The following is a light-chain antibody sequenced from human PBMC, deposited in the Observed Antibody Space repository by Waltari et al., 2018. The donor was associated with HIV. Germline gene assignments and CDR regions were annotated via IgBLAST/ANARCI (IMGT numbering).Light chain of an antibody. V-gene: IGKV1-8*01. CDR2: GAS. CDR1: QAISHY. Sequence: AIRMTQSPSSFSASTGDRVTITCRASQAISHYLTWYQQKPGKAPKLPIYGASTLQSGVPARFSGSGAGTDCTLTISCLQSEDCATYYCQQYYNYPRTFGQGTKLESK. CDR3: QQYYNYPRT. J-gene: IGKJ2*01.